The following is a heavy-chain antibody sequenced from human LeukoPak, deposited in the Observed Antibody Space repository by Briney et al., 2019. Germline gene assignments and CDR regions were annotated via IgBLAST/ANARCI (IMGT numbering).Heavy chain of an antibody. Sequence: SETLSLTCTVSGGSISSSSYYWGWIRQPPGKGLEWIGSISYSVSTQYNPSLKSRVTISVDTSKNQFSLKLSSVTAADTAVYYCARVAAVGDWFDPWGQGTLVTVSS. CDR1: GGSISSSSYY. J-gene: IGHJ5*02. CDR3: ARVAAVGDWFDP. CDR2: ISYSVST. D-gene: IGHD6-13*01. V-gene: IGHV4-39*01.